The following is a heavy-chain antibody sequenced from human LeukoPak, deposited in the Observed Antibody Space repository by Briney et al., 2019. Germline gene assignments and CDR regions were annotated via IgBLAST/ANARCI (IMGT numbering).Heavy chain of an antibody. D-gene: IGHD2-8*01. V-gene: IGHV3-23*01. J-gene: IGHJ6*03. Sequence: GGSLRLSCAASGFTFSNYAMNWVRQAPGRGLEWVPGFSGSGGTTYYADSVKGWFTISRDNSKNTLYLQMNSLRVEDTAVYYCANGNRCTSPNCLGYYYFYMDVWAKGTTVTVSS. CDR2: FSGSGGTT. CDR1: GFTFSNYA. CDR3: ANGNRCTSPNCLGYYYFYMDV.